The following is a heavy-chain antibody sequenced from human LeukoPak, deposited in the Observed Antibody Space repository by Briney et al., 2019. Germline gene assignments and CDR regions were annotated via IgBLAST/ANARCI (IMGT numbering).Heavy chain of an antibody. CDR1: GFTFSSYG. J-gene: IGHJ4*02. Sequence: GGSLRLSCAASGFTFSSYGMHWVRQAPGKGLEGVAVISYDGSNEYYGDSVKGRFTISRDNSKNTVYLQMNSLRAEDTAVYYCAKLCSGGSCYWNYWGQGTLVTVSS. D-gene: IGHD2-15*01. V-gene: IGHV3-30*18. CDR3: AKLCSGGSCYWNY. CDR2: ISYDGSNE.